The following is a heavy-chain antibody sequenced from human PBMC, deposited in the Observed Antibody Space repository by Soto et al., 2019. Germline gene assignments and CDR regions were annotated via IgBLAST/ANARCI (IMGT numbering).Heavy chain of an antibody. D-gene: IGHD3-10*01. CDR1: GDSINSDKYY. CDR2: IYFRGNT. J-gene: IGHJ5*02. CDR3: ARGKPFTMVRGVSKNWFDP. V-gene: IGHV4-39*01. Sequence: SETLSLTCSVSGDSINSDKYYWGWIRQPPGKGLEWIGSIYFRGNTYYNPSLQTRVTISLDKSKSQFSLKLNSVTAADTAVYYCARGKPFTMVRGVSKNWFDPWGQGTLVTVSS.